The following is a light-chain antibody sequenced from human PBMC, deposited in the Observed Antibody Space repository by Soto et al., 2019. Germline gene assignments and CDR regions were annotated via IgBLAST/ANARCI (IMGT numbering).Light chain of an antibody. CDR2: EVT. CDR3: RSYTTPGC. J-gene: IGLJ2*01. CDR1: SSDLGGYDS. V-gene: IGLV2-14*01. Sequence: QSALTQPASVSGSPGQSITIFCTGTSSDLGGYDSVSWFQQHPGKAPKLVISEVTNRPSGVSNRFSGSKSGNTASLTISGLQPEDETAYYCRSYTTPGCIGGGTQLTVL.